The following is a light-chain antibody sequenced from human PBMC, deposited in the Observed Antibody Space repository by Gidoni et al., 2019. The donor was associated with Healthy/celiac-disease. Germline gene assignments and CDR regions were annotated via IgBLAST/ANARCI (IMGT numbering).Light chain of an antibody. CDR3: QQYNSYPRT. Sequence: DIQMTQSPSTLSASVGDRVTITCRDSQRISICLAWYQQKPGKAPKLLIYKASSLESGVPSRFSGSGSGTEFTLTISSLQPDDFATYYCQQYNSYPRTFGQGTKVEIK. J-gene: IGKJ1*01. CDR2: KAS. V-gene: IGKV1-5*03. CDR1: QRISIC.